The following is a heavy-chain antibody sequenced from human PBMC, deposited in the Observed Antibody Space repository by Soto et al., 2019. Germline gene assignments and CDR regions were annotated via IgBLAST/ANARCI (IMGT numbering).Heavy chain of an antibody. CDR1: GFTFSSYA. J-gene: IGHJ4*02. D-gene: IGHD3-3*01. Sequence: GGSLRLSCAASGFTFSSYAMHWVRQAPGKGLEWVAVISYDGSNKYYADSVKGRFTISRDNSKNTLYLQMNSLRAEDTAVYYCARGYIFGVVIITPLFDYWGQGTLVTVSS. CDR3: ARGYIFGVVIITPLFDY. V-gene: IGHV3-30-3*01. CDR2: ISYDGSNK.